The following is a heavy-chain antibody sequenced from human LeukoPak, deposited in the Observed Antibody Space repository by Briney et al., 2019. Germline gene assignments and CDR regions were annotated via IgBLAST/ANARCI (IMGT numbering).Heavy chain of an antibody. V-gene: IGHV3-30*03. CDR1: GFTFSSYG. CDR3: AVYDSSGYYTYYRAAPFDY. D-gene: IGHD3-22*01. Sequence: GGSLRLSCAASGFTFSSYGMHWVRQAPGKGLEWVAVISYDGSNKYYADSVKGRFTISRDNSKNTLYLQMNSLRAEDTAVYYCAVYDSSGYYTYYRAAPFDYWGQGTLVTVSS. CDR2: ISYDGSNK. J-gene: IGHJ4*02.